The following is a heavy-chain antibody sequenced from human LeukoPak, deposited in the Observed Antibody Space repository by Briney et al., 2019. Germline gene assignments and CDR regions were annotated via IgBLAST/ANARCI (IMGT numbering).Heavy chain of an antibody. CDR2: ISGSGGST. V-gene: IGHV3-23*01. D-gene: IGHD3-22*01. CDR3: AKVSYYYDSSGYTYYFDY. J-gene: IGHJ4*02. CDR1: GFTFSNYA. Sequence: GGSLRLSCAASGFTFSNYAVSWVRQAPGKGLEWVSAISGSGGSTYYADSVKGRFTISRDNSKNTLYLQMNSLRAEDTAVYYCAKVSYYYDSSGYTYYFDYWGQGTLVTVSS.